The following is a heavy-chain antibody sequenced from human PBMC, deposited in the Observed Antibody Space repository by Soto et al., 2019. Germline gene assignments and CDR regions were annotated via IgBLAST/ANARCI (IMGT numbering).Heavy chain of an antibody. V-gene: IGHV3-11*01. Sequence: QVQLVESGGGLVKPGGSLRLSCTASGFTFGDYYMSWIRQAPGKGLEWVSYISSSDNTVYYADSVKGRFTISRDNAKNSLYLQMNSLRAEDTAVYYCARRVAVAGPHFDYWGQGTLVTVSS. CDR1: GFTFGDYY. D-gene: IGHD6-19*01. CDR3: ARRVAVAGPHFDY. J-gene: IGHJ4*02. CDR2: ISSSDNTV.